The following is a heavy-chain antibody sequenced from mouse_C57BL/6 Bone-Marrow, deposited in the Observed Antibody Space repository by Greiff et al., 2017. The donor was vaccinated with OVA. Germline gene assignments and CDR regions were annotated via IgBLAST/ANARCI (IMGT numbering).Heavy chain of an antibody. CDR1: GYTFTNYW. V-gene: IGHV1-59*01. J-gene: IGHJ2*02. CDR2: IAPSDSYI. Sequence: QVQLQQPGAELVRPGTSVKLSCKASGYTFTNYWMHWVKQRPRQGLEWIGVIAPSDSYINYNQKFKGRATLTVDTSSSTAYMHLSSLTSEDSAVYYCAHYGSRLYLHYWGQGTSLTVSS. CDR3: AHYGSRLYLHY. D-gene: IGHD1-1*01.